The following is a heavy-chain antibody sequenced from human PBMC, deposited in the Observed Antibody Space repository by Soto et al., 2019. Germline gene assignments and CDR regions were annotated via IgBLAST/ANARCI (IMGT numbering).Heavy chain of an antibody. J-gene: IGHJ4*02. V-gene: IGHV3-30*04. CDR1: GFTFRSYV. Sequence: QVQLVESGGGVVQPGRSLRLSCAASGFTFRSYVMHWVRQAPGKGLEGVADVSNEGRDKFYADSVKGRFTISSDNSKNTLYLQMNSLSSEDRAVYYGAREGGSEADKSGSAFDDWGQGTLVTVSS. CDR2: VSNEGRDK. D-gene: IGHD2-15*01. CDR3: AREGGSEADKSGSAFDD.